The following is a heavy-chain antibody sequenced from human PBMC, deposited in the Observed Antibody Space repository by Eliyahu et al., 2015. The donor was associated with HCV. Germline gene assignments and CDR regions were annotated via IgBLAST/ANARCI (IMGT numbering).Heavy chain of an antibody. CDR2: IYWNDDK. D-gene: IGHD6-19*01. V-gene: IGHV2-5*01. J-gene: IGHJ4*02. CDR3: AHKRSGWPLHFDS. Sequence: QITLKESGPTLVKPTQTLTLTCXFSGFSLNTRGVGVGWIRQPPGKALEWLARIYWNDDKRYSPSLNNRLTITKDTSKNKVVLALASMGPVDTATYYCAHKRSGWPLHFDSWGQGTLVTVSS. CDR1: GFSLNTRGVG.